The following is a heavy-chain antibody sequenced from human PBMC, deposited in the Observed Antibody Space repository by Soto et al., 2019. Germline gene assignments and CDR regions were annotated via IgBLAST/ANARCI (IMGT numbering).Heavy chain of an antibody. D-gene: IGHD3-9*01. CDR2: IYYSGST. CDR3: SCPPYGILTGYPEYFQH. J-gene: IGHJ1*01. CDR1: GGSISSYY. Sequence: SETLSLTCTVSGGSISSYYWSWIRQPPGKGLEWIGYIYYSGSTNYNPSLKSRVTISVDTSKNQFSLKLSSVTAADTAVYYCSCPPYGILTGYPEYFQHWGQGTLVTVSS. V-gene: IGHV4-59*08.